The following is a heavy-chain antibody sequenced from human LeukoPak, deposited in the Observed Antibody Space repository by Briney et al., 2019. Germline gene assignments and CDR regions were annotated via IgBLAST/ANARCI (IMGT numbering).Heavy chain of an antibody. CDR2: CHYSGNT. V-gene: IGHV4-59*13. Sequence: SETLSLTCTVSGGSISSYYWSWIRQPPGKGLGWIGYCHYSGNTNYNPSLKSRATISVDMSKNQFSLTLNSVTAADTAVYYCARSASSTSRSAFDIWGQGTRVTASS. CDR1: GGSISSYY. J-gene: IGHJ3*02. CDR3: ARSASSTSRSAFDI.